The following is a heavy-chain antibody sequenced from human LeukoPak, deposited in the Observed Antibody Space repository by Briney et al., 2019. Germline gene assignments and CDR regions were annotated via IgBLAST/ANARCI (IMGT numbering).Heavy chain of an antibody. Sequence: GGSLRLSCAASGFTFSSYAMHWVRQAPGKGLEWVAVISYDGSNKYYADSVKGRFTISRDTSRNTLYLQMHSLRAEDTAVYYCARLISTSSSRFSDYWGQGTLVTVSS. CDR2: ISYDGSNK. CDR1: GFTFSSYA. CDR3: ARLISTSSSRFSDY. V-gene: IGHV3-30*04. J-gene: IGHJ4*02. D-gene: IGHD6-6*01.